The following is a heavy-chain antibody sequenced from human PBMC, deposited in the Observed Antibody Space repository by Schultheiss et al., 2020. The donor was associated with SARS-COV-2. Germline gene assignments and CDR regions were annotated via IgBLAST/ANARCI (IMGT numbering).Heavy chain of an antibody. Sequence: GGSLRLSCAASGFTFSSYWMHWVRQAPGKGLVWVSRINSDGSSTSYADSVKGRFTISRDNAKNTLYLQMNSLRAEDTAVYYCARATVVPAAMGYYYYMDVWGKGTTVTV. CDR3: ARATVVPAAMGYYYYMDV. CDR2: INSDGSST. CDR1: GFTFSSYW. J-gene: IGHJ6*03. V-gene: IGHV3-74*01. D-gene: IGHD2-2*01.